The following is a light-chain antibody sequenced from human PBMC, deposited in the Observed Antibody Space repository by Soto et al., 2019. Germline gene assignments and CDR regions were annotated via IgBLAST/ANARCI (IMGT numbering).Light chain of an antibody. CDR1: QSVSSN. J-gene: IGKJ1*01. CDR3: QQYNNWPPAT. V-gene: IGKV3-15*01. CDR2: GAS. Sequence: EIVMTQSPATLSVSPGERATLSCRASQSVSSNLAWYQQKPGQAPRLLIYGASTRATGIPARFSGSGSGTAFTLTISSLPSEDFAVYYCQQYNNWPPATFGQRTKVEIK.